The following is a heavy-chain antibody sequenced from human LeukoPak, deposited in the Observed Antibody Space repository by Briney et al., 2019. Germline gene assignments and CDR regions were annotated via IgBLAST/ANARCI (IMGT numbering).Heavy chain of an antibody. CDR2: IYHSGST. CDR1: GGSISSYY. V-gene: IGHV4-59*01. CDR3: ATYYYGSGSPYFFEY. D-gene: IGHD3-10*01. Sequence: SETLSLTCTVSGGSISSYYWSWIRQPPGKGLEWIGYIYHSGSTNYNPSLKSRVTISVDTSKNQFSLKLSSVTAADTAVYYCATYYYGSGSPYFFEYWGRGTLVTVSS. J-gene: IGHJ4*02.